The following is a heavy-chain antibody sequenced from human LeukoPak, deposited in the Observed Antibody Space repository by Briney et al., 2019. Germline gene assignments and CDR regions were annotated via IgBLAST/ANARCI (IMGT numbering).Heavy chain of an antibody. V-gene: IGHV3-9*01. Sequence: GGSLRLSCAASGFTFDDYAMHWVRQAPGKGLEWVSGISWNSGSIGYADSVKGRFTISRDNAKNSLYLQMNSLRAEDTAVYYCARDPAGGYGEPCDWGQGTLVTVSS. CDR2: ISWNSGSI. J-gene: IGHJ4*02. D-gene: IGHD4-17*01. CDR1: GFTFDDYA. CDR3: ARDPAGGYGEPCD.